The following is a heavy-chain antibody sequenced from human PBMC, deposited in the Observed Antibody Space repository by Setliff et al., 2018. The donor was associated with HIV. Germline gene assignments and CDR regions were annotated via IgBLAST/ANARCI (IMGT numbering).Heavy chain of an antibody. V-gene: IGHV4-59*11. CDR1: GGSISSHY. CDR2: IYYSGRT. Sequence: SETLSLTCTVSGGSISSHYWSWIRQPPGKGLEWTGYIYYSGRTNYNPSLKSRVTISVDTSTPQFSLKLSSVTAADTAVSYCARVHRRQLAHSYYYYMDVWGKGTTVTVSS. CDR3: ARVHRRQLAHSYYYYMDV. D-gene: IGHD6-6*01. J-gene: IGHJ6*03.